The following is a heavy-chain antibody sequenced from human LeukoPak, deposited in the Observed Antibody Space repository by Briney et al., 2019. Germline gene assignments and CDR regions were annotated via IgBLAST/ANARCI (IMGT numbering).Heavy chain of an antibody. D-gene: IGHD3-22*01. J-gene: IGHJ5*02. CDR3: ARGLSYYYDSSGYPNWFDP. V-gene: IGHV4-34*01. CDR1: GGSFSGYY. Sequence: PSETLSLTCAVYGGSFSGYYWSWIRQPPGKGLEWIGEINHSGSTNCNPSLKSRVTISVDTSKNQFSLKLSSVTAADTAVYYCARGLSYYYDSSGYPNWFDPWGQGTLVTVSS. CDR2: INHSGST.